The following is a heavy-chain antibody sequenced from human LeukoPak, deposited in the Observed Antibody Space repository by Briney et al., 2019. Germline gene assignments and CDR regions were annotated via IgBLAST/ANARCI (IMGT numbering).Heavy chain of an antibody. Sequence: SETLSLTCTVSGGSISSSSYNWGWIRQPPGKGLEWTGSISYSGSTKYNPSLKSRITISVDTSKNHFSLKLNSVTAADTAIYYRARQRTVVAPEFFDYWGRGTLVIVSS. CDR2: ISYSGST. CDR1: GGSISSSSYN. J-gene: IGHJ4*02. D-gene: IGHD4-23*01. CDR3: ARQRTVVAPEFFDY. V-gene: IGHV4-39*01.